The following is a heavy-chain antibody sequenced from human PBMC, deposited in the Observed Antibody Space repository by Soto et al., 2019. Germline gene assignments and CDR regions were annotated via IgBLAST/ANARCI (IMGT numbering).Heavy chain of an antibody. CDR1: GFTFSNSA. D-gene: IGHD3-3*01. CDR3: ARSIAGNKLECPTD. J-gene: IGHJ4*02. CDR2: ISSNGGST. V-gene: IGHV3-64*04. Sequence: GGSLRLSCAASGFTFSNSAMHWVRQPPGEGLEYVSAISSNGGSTYYADSVKGRFTISRDNSKNTLYLQMSSLRSEDTAVYFCARSIAGNKLECPTDWGQGTLVTAPQ.